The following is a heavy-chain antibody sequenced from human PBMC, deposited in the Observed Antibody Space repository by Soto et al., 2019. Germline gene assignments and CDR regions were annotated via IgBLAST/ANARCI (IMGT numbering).Heavy chain of an antibody. CDR3: ARGGRPDCSSTSCQRVRAFDI. CDR2: ISSSSSYI. J-gene: IGHJ3*02. CDR1: GFTFSSYS. D-gene: IGHD2-2*01. V-gene: IGHV3-21*01. Sequence: PGGSLRLSCAASGFTFSSYSMNWVRQAPGKGLEWVSSISSSSSYIYYADSVKGRFTISRDNAKNSLYLQMNSLRAEDTAVYYCARGGRPDCSSTSCQRVRAFDIWGQGTMVTVSS.